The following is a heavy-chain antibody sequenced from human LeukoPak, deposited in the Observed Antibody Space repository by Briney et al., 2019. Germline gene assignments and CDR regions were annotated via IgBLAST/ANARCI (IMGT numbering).Heavy chain of an antibody. CDR3: ARHRQQWLVTDAFDI. CDR2: IYYSGST. Sequence: SETLSLTCTVSGGSISGSYWSWIRQPPGKGPEWIGYIYYSGSTSYNPSLKSRVTISVDTSKNQFSLKLSSVIAADTAVYYCARHRQQWLVTDAFDIWGQGTMVTVSS. V-gene: IGHV4-59*08. D-gene: IGHD6-19*01. J-gene: IGHJ3*02. CDR1: GGSISGSY.